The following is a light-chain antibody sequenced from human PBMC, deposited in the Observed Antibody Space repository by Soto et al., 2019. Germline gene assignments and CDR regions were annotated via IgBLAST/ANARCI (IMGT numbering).Light chain of an antibody. CDR1: HSVSTS. Sequence: EVVMTQSPATLSVFPGERVTLSCRASHSVSTSLAWYQQKPGQAPRLLLYSASTRATDIPARFSGSGSGTEFTLTISSLESEDFPVYYCQQYIHGYTFGQGTKLEIK. CDR2: SAS. CDR3: QQYIHGYT. J-gene: IGKJ2*01. V-gene: IGKV3-15*01.